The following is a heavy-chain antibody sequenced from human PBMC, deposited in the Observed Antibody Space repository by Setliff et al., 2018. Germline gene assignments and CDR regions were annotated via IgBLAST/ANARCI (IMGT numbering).Heavy chain of an antibody. CDR1: GYSISSGY. Sequence: ETLSLTCAVSGYSISSGYFWGWVRQAPGKGLEWVADIRGDGGEKYYGGSVAGRFTISSDSAKNELYLQMSSLRVEDTAVYFCARDGQEGSSGKYPYFDHWGQGVQVTVSS. CDR3: ARDGQEGSSGKYPYFDH. D-gene: IGHD2-2*01. CDR2: IRGDGGEK. J-gene: IGHJ4*02. V-gene: IGHV3-7*01.